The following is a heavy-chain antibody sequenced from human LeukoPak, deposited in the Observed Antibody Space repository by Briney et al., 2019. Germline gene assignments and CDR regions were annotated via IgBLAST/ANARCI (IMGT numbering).Heavy chain of an antibody. D-gene: IGHD1-1*01. CDR3: ARRQGTTLNFDY. J-gene: IGHJ4*02. CDR1: GYTFSSHG. Sequence: ASVKVSCKASGYTFSSHGFSWVRQAPGQGLEWMGWINAYNGNTNYAQNLQGRVTMTTDTSTGTAYMELRSLRSDDTAVYYCARRQGTTLNFDYWGQGTLVTVSS. CDR2: INAYNGNT. V-gene: IGHV1-18*01.